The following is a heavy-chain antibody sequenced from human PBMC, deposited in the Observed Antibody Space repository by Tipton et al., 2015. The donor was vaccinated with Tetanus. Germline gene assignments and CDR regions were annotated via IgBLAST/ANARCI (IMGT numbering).Heavy chain of an antibody. CDR1: GDSVSGYY. Sequence: LRLSCTVSGDSVSGYYWSWIRQPPGKGLEWVGYVYYTGDTNYNPSLKGRVTISMDRSENQISLKMTSVTAADTAVYYCAGVTAQRTELYFEHWGQGTQVTVSS. V-gene: IGHV4-59*02. D-gene: IGHD2-8*02. CDR2: VYYTGDT. J-gene: IGHJ1*01. CDR3: AGVTAQRTELYFEH.